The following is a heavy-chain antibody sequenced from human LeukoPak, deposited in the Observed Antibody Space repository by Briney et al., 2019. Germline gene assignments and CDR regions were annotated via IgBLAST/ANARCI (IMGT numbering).Heavy chain of an antibody. J-gene: IGHJ5*02. V-gene: IGHV3-7*02. CDR2: TGEDGSEK. D-gene: IGHD1-26*01. Sequence: GGSLRLSCAASGFIFSSYWMAWVRQPPGKGLEWVASTGEDGSEKHYVDSVKGRFTISRDNAKNTLYLQMSSLRAEDTAVYYCARVASGSWNWFDPWGQGTLVTVSS. CDR3: ARVASGSWNWFDP. CDR1: GFIFSSYW.